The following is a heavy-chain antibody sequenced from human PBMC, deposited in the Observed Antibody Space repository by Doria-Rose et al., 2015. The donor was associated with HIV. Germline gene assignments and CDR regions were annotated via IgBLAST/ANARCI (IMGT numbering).Heavy chain of an antibody. CDR1: GVSLSSPGMG. D-gene: IGHD6-13*01. J-gene: IGHJ4*02. CDR2: IFSDDER. V-gene: IGHV2-26*01. CDR3: ARIKSSRWYHKYYFDF. Sequence: QVTLKESGPVLVKPTETLTLTCTVSGVSLSSPGMGVSWIRQPPGKALEWLANIFSDDERSPKTSLKSRLTISRGTSKSQVVLTMTDMDPVDTATYYCARIKSSRWYHKYYFDFWGQGTLVIVSA.